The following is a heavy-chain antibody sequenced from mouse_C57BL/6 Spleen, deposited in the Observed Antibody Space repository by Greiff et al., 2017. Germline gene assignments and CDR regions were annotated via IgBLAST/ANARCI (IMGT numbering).Heavy chain of an antibody. D-gene: IGHD2-2*01. Sequence: VQLQQPGPELVKPGASVKLSCKASGYTFTSYWMHWVKQRPGQGLEWIGNINPSNGGTNYNEKFKSKATLTVDKSSSTAYMQHSGLTSADSAVYDCARSGGYDDGRAWFAYWGQGTLVTVSA. CDR1: GYTFTSYW. V-gene: IGHV1-53*01. CDR3: ARSGGYDDGRAWFAY. J-gene: IGHJ3*01. CDR2: INPSNGGT.